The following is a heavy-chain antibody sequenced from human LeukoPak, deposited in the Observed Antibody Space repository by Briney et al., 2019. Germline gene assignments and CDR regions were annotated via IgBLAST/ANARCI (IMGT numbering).Heavy chain of an antibody. CDR2: ISAYNGNT. D-gene: IGHD3-10*01. J-gene: IGHJ3*02. CDR3: ARVRPEHGSDDAFDI. Sequence: ASVKVSCKASGYTFTSYGISWVRQAPGQGLEWMGWISAYNGNTSYAQKLQGRVTMTTDTSTSTAYMELRSLRSDDTAVYYCARVRPEHGSDDAFDIWGQGTMVTVSS. CDR1: GYTFTSYG. V-gene: IGHV1-18*01.